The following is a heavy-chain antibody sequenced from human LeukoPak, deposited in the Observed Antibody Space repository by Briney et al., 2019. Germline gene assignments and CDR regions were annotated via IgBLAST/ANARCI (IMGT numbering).Heavy chain of an antibody. V-gene: IGHV3-33*01. CDR1: GFTFRNYG. Sequence: WGSLRLSCAASGFTFRNYGMHWVRQAPGKGLERVAIIWYDGSKNYYAASVKGRFTISRDNFNNTLYLQMNSLRAEDTALYYCARAPYTTGRSFYFDSWGQGTLVTVSS. CDR2: IWYDGSKN. CDR3: ARAPYTTGRSFYFDS. J-gene: IGHJ4*02. D-gene: IGHD2-2*02.